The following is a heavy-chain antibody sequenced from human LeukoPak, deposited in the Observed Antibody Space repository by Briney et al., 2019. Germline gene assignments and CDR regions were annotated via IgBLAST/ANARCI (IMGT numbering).Heavy chain of an antibody. CDR3: ARARGSGYYFDY. CDR2: IIPIFGTA. CDR1: GYTFTGYY. Sequence: SVKVSCKASGYTFTGYYMHWVRQAPGQGLEWMGGIIPIFGTANYAQKFQGRVTITADESTSTAYVELSSLRSEDTAVYYCARARGSGYYFDYWGQGTLVTVSS. D-gene: IGHD3-3*01. J-gene: IGHJ4*02. V-gene: IGHV1-69*13.